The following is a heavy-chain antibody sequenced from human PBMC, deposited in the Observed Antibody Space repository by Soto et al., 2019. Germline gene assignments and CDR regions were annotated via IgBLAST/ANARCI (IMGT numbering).Heavy chain of an antibody. CDR1: GFTFSSYS. CDR2: ITSSTSYI. CDR3: ARVGSGDHLDY. Sequence: EVQLLESGGGLVKPGGSLRLSCAASGFTFSSYSMIWVRQAPGKGLEWVSSITSSTSYIYYADSVKGRFTISRDNAKNSLYLQINSLRAEDTAVYYCARVGSGDHLDYWGPGTLVSVSS. J-gene: IGHJ4*02. V-gene: IGHV3-21*01. D-gene: IGHD3-10*01.